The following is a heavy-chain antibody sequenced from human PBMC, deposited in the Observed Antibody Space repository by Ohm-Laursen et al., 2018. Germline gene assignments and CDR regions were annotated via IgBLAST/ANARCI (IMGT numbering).Heavy chain of an antibody. Sequence: SLRLSCAASGFTFSSYSMNWVRQAPGKGLEWVANIKQDGSEKYYVDSVKGRFTITRDNAKNSLYLQMNSLRAEDTAVYYCAREVYDSSGYYYNFDYWGQGTLVTVSS. J-gene: IGHJ4*02. V-gene: IGHV3-7*01. CDR2: IKQDGSEK. CDR1: GFTFSSYS. D-gene: IGHD3-22*01. CDR3: AREVYDSSGYYYNFDY.